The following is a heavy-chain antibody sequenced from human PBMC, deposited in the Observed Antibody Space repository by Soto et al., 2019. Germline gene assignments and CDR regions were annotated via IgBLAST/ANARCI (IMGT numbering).Heavy chain of an antibody. CDR1: GFTFSSYS. V-gene: IGHV3-21*01. CDR3: ARDRIVGIAAAGYYYYYGMDV. D-gene: IGHD6-13*01. CDR2: ISSSSSYI. J-gene: IGHJ6*02. Sequence: GGSLRLSCAASGFTFSSYSMNWVRQAPGKGLEWVSSISSSSSYIYYADSVKGRFTISRDNAKNSLYLQMNSLRAEDTAVYYCARDRIVGIAAAGYYYYYGMDVWGQGTTVTVSS.